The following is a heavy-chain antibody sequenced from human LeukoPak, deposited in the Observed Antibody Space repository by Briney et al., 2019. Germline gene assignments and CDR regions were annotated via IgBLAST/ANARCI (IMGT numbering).Heavy chain of an antibody. CDR3: TRFSTTSSRPAYY. D-gene: IGHD1-14*01. J-gene: IGHJ4*02. CDR1: GYSISTGYY. CDR2: IYHSGIT. V-gene: IGHV4-38-2*01. Sequence: SETLSLTCAVSGYSISTGYYWGWIRQSPGKGLEWIGNIYHSGITHYNPSLQGRVTLSVDTSKNQFSLNLNSVTAADTAVYYFTRFSTTSSRPAYYWGQGTLVIVSS.